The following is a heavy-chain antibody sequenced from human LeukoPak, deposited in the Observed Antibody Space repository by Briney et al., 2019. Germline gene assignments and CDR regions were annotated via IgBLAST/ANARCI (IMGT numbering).Heavy chain of an antibody. CDR2: ISGSGGST. V-gene: IGHV3-23*01. D-gene: IGHD2-15*01. CDR3: ATPRGCGGSCYEIFDY. CDR1: GFTFSSYA. Sequence: PGGSLRLSCAASGFTFSSYAMSWVRQAPGKGLEWVSAISGSGGSTYHADSVKGRFTISRDNSKNTLYLQMNSLRAEDTAVYYCATPRGCGGSCYEIFDYWGQGTLVTVSS. J-gene: IGHJ4*02.